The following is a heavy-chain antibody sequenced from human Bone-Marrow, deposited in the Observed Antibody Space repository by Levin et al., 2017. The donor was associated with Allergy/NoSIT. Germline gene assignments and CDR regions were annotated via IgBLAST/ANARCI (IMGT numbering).Heavy chain of an antibody. J-gene: IGHJ6*02. Sequence: PPGGSLRLSCVASGFTFSDYGMHWVRQAPGKGLEWVAVVSDDGTNDYYADSVKGRFTISRDNSQNTLILQMNSLRHEDTAVYFLAKDPDTTEYYNGDYPDYCYHYGFDVWGQGSTATVS. D-gene: IGHD4-17*01. CDR1: GFTFSDYG. CDR2: VSDDGTND. V-gene: IGHV3-30*18. CDR3: AKDPDTTEYYNGDYPDYCYHYGFDV.